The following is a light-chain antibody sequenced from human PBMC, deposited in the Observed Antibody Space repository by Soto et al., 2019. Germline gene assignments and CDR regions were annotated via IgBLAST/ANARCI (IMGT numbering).Light chain of an antibody. CDR3: QQYYSYPCT. J-gene: IGKJ2*02. CDR1: QGISSY. CDR2: AAS. Sequence: AIRMTQSPSSFSASTGDRVTITCRASQGISSYLAWYQQKPGEAPKLLIYAASTLQSGVPSRFSGSGSGTDFTLTIRCLESEDFATYYCQQYYSYPCTFGQGTKLEIK. V-gene: IGKV1-8*01.